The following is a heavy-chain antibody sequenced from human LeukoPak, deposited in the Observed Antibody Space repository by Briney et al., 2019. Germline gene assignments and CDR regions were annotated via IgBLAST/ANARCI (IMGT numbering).Heavy chain of an antibody. CDR1: GGSCRGDY. D-gene: IGHD1-26*01. J-gene: IGHJ4*02. Sequence: SITLSFTLAVHGGSCRGDYLCGIPQPPQKGLETMGQINHSGSTTHNPHLTSRATTPVDTSKNQFSLRLGSVTAADTAVYYCARGLMGATTGPYYFDSWGQGTLVTVSS. CDR3: ARGLMGATTGPYYFDS. V-gene: IGHV4-34*04. CDR2: INHSGST.